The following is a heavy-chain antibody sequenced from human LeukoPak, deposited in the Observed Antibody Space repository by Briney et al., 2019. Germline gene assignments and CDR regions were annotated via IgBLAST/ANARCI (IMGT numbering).Heavy chain of an antibody. V-gene: IGHV1-69*05. CDR2: IIPIFGTA. J-gene: IGHJ4*02. D-gene: IGHD5-18*01. CDR3: ARDGAAMSSDY. CDR1: GGTFSSYV. Sequence: SVKVSCKASGGTFSSYVISWVRQAPGQGLEWMGRIIPIFGTANYAQKFQGRVTITTDESTSTAYMELSSLRSEDTAVYYCARDGAAMSSDYWGQGTLVTVSS.